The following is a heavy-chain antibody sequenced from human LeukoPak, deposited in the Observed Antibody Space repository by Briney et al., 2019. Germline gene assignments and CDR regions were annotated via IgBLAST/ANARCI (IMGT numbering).Heavy chain of an antibody. CDR2: INPNTGGT. V-gene: IGHV1-2*02. Sequence: GASVKVSCKASGYTFSAYYIHWVRQAPGQGPEWMGWINPNTGGTNYAQNFQGRVTMTRDTSIRTAYMELRRLRSDDTAVYYCARGLYCSSASCYIGLGYYYYYMDVWGKGTTVTVS. CDR3: ARGLYCSSASCYIGLGYYYYYMDV. D-gene: IGHD2-2*02. J-gene: IGHJ6*03. CDR1: GYTFSAYY.